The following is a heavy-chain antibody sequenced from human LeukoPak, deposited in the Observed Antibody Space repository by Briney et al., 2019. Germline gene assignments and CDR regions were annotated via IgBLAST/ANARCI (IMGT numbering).Heavy chain of an antibody. V-gene: IGHV3-33*01. J-gene: IGHJ6*03. CDR1: RFTFSSYG. CDR3: ARDRAAAMEYYYMDV. D-gene: IGHD2-2*01. CDR2: IRYDGSNK. Sequence: PGRSLRPSCAASRFTFSSYGMHWVRQAPGKGLEWVAVIRYDGSNKNYADSVKGRFTISRDNSKNTLYLQINSLRAEDTAVYYCARDRAAAMEYYYMDVWGKGTTVTVSS.